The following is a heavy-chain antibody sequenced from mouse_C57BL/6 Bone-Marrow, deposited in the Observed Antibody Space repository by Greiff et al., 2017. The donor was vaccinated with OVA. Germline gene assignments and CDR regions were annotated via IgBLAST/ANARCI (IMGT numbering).Heavy chain of an antibody. J-gene: IGHJ4*01. CDR3: VRRGDGSSYEGSRYAMDY. V-gene: IGHV10-1*01. Sequence: EVQRVESGGGLVQPKGSLKLSCAASGFSFNTYAMNWVRQAPGKGLEWVARIRSKSNNYATYYADSVKDRFTISRDDSESMLYLQMNNLKTEDTAMYYCVRRGDGSSYEGSRYAMDYWGQGTSVTVSS. CDR2: IRSKSNNYAT. CDR1: GFSFNTYA. D-gene: IGHD1-1*01.